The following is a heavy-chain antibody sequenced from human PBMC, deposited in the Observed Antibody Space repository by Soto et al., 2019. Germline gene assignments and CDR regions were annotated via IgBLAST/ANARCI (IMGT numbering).Heavy chain of an antibody. CDR3: ARRSDNYGDYVWWFDP. D-gene: IGHD4-17*01. J-gene: IGHJ5*02. CDR1: GGSISSYY. V-gene: IGHV4-59*08. CDR2: IYYSGST. Sequence: QVQLQESGPGLVKPSETLSLTCTVSGGSISSYYWSWIRQPPGKGLEWIGYIYYSGSTNYNPSLKSRVTISVDTSKNQFSLKLSSVTAADTAVYYCARRSDNYGDYVWWFDPWGQGTLVTVSS.